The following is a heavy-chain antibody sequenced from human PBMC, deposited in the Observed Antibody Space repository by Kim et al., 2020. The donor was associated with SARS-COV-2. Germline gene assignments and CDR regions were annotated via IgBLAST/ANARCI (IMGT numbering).Heavy chain of an antibody. D-gene: IGHD1-26*01. CDR1: GFIVSNNQ. Sequence: GRSLRLSCAASGFIVSNNQMNWVRQAPGKGPEWVSVIFSGGGTFYADSVKGRFTISRDNSKNTLYLQMNSLRVEDTAVYYCEGWDLLRAVDSWGQGTLVT. J-gene: IGHJ4*02. V-gene: IGHV3-53*01. CDR2: IFSGGGT. CDR3: EGWDLLRAVDS.